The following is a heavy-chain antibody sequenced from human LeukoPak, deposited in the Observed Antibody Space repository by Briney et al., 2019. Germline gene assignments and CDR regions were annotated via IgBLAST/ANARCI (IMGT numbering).Heavy chain of an antibody. D-gene: IGHD3-10*01. CDR2: IIGSGDF. Sequence: SETLSLTCTVSGGSISDYYWSWIRQPPGKGLEWIGWIIGSGDFNYNPSLKSRLSISVDTSNNQFSLKLTSATAADTAVYYCARGGMVRGVIGDYWGQGTLVTVSS. CDR1: GGSISDYY. J-gene: IGHJ4*02. V-gene: IGHV4-59*01. CDR3: ARGGMVRGVIGDY.